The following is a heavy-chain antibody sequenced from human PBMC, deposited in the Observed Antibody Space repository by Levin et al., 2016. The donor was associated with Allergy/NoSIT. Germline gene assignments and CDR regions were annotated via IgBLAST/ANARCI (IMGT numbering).Heavy chain of an antibody. CDR2: ISGEDSNA. CDR1: GFTFSDYA. D-gene: IGHD2-2*01. J-gene: IGHJ4*02. CDR3: AKGDIITVPAVTIDY. V-gene: IGHV3-23*01. Sequence: GESLKISCAASGFTFSDYAMIWVRQAPGKGLEWVSGISGEDSNAYYADSVKGRFTISRDNSKNTLHLQMNSLRAEDTAVYYCAKGDIITVPAVTIDYWGQGTLVTVSS.